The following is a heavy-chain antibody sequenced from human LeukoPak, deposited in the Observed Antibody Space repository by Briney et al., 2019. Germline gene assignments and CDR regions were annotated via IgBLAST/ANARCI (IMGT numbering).Heavy chain of an antibody. CDR2: VGYDGSNK. Sequence: PGRSLRLXXXXXXFXXSSYGIHWVRQAPGKGLKWVAVVGYDGSNKYYADSVKGRFTISRDNSKNTLYLQMNSLRAEDTAVYYCARDLDSYFDYWGQGTLVTVSS. V-gene: IGHV3-33*01. CDR3: ARDLDSYFDY. J-gene: IGHJ4*02. CDR1: XFXXSSYG.